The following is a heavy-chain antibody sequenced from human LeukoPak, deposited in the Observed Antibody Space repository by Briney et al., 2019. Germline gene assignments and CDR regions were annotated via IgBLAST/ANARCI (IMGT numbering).Heavy chain of an antibody. CDR1: GFTFSSYA. CDR2: ISGSGGST. Sequence: GGSLRLYCAASGFTFSSYAMSWVRQAPGKGLEWVSAISGSGGSTHYADSVKGRFTISRDNSKNTLYLQMNSLRAEDTAVYYCASIPPGYSSGWYDPDYCYYGMDVWGQGTTVTVSS. D-gene: IGHD6-19*01. V-gene: IGHV3-23*01. CDR3: ASIPPGYSSGWYDPDYCYYGMDV. J-gene: IGHJ6*02.